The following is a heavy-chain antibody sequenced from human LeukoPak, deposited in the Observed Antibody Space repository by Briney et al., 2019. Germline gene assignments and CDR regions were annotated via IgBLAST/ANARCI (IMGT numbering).Heavy chain of an antibody. CDR3: ARGRYSSSWPVDY. Sequence: SETLSLTCAVSGGSISSGGYYWSWIRQPPGKGLEWIGEINHSGSTNYNPSLKSRVTISVDTSKNQFSLKLSSVTAADTAVYYCARGRYSSSWPVDYWGQGTLVTVSS. D-gene: IGHD6-13*01. V-gene: IGHV4-34*01. CDR2: INHSGST. CDR1: GGSISSGGYY. J-gene: IGHJ4*02.